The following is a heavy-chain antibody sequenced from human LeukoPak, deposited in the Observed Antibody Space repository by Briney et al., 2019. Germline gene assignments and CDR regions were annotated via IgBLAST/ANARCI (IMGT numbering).Heavy chain of an antibody. CDR3: AREVEMAPSDAFDI. D-gene: IGHD5-24*01. Sequence: GGSLRLSCAASGFTFSSYSMNWVRQAPGKGLEWVSSISSSSSYIYYADSVEGRFTISRDNAKNSLYLQMNSLRAEDTAVYYCAREVEMAPSDAFDIWGQGTMVTVSS. V-gene: IGHV3-21*04. CDR1: GFTFSSYS. CDR2: ISSSSSYI. J-gene: IGHJ3*02.